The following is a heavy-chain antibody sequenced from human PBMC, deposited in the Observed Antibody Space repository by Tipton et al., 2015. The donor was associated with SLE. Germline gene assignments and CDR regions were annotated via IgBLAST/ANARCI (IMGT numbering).Heavy chain of an antibody. CDR3: ARKRSVGYYYMDV. CDR2: IYTSGST. CDR1: GGSINGGYYY. Sequence: TLSLTCTVSGGSINGGYYYWTWIRQPARKGLEWIGRIYTSGSTNYNPSLRSRVTISVDTSKNQFSLKLSSVTAADTAVYYCARKRSVGYYYMDVWGKGTTVTVSS. V-gene: IGHV4-61*02. D-gene: IGHD1-1*01. J-gene: IGHJ6*03.